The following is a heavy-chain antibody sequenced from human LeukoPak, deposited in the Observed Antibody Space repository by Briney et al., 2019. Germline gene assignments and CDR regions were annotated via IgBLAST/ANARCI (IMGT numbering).Heavy chain of an antibody. CDR1: GFSISDYY. D-gene: IGHD6-13*01. CDR3: AREGGSSRYQIDY. Sequence: GGSLRLSCAASGFSISDYYMTWIRQAPGKGLEWLSSSRSSTIYTDYAESVKGRFTISRDNAKNSLFLQMNSLRAEDTAVYYCAREGGSSRYQIDYWGQGTLVTVSS. J-gene: IGHJ4*02. CDR2: SRSSTIYT. V-gene: IGHV3-11*05.